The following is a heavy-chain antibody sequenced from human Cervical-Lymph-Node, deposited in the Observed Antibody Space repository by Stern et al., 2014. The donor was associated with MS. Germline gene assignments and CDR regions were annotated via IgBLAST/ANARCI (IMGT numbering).Heavy chain of an antibody. CDR1: TFTFSTYG. D-gene: IGHD1-26*01. Sequence: VQSGRSLRLSCAASTFTFSTYGMHWVRQAPGKGLEWVAVISYDGSNKHYADSVKGRFTISRDNSKNTLFLQMNSLRAEDTAVYYCAKDQGVGATAFDYWGQGTLVTVSS. V-gene: IGHV3-30*18. CDR2: ISYDGSNK. CDR3: AKDQGVGATAFDY. J-gene: IGHJ4*02.